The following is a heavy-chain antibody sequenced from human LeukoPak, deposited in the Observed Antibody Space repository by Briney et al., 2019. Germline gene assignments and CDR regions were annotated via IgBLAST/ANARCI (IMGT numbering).Heavy chain of an antibody. CDR2: IYTSGST. CDR1: GGSISSYY. J-gene: IGHJ5*02. Sequence: SETLSLTCTVSGGSISSYYWSRIRQPPGKGLEWIGYIYTSGSTNYNPSLKSRVTISVDTSKNQFSLKLSSVTAADTAVYYCARMNFRSVDPWGQGTLVTVSS. D-gene: IGHD1-7*01. CDR3: ARMNFRSVDP. V-gene: IGHV4-4*09.